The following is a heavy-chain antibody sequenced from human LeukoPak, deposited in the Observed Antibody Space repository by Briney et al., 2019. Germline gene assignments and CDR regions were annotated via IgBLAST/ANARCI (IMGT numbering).Heavy chain of an antibody. CDR3: ARVSGSMGGAADY. CDR2: ISSSGSTI. D-gene: IGHD6-19*01. J-gene: IGHJ4*02. V-gene: IGHV3-48*03. CDR1: GFTFSSYE. Sequence: GGSLRLSCAASGFTFSSYEMNWVRQAPGKGLEWVSYISSSGSTIYYADSVKGRFTISRDNAKNSLYLQMNSLRAEDTAVYYCARVSGSMGGAADYWGQGTLVTVSS.